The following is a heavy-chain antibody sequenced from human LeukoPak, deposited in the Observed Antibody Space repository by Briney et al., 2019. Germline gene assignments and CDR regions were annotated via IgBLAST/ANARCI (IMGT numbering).Heavy chain of an antibody. D-gene: IGHD6-13*01. Sequence: GGSLRLSCAASGFTFSPYAMHWVRQAPGKGLEWVAFIRYDGSNKYYADSVKGRFTISRDNSKNTLYLQMNSLRAEDTAVYYCAKDSRYSSSWSYFDYWGQGTLVTVSS. CDR1: GFTFSPYA. J-gene: IGHJ4*02. CDR2: IRYDGSNK. V-gene: IGHV3-30*02. CDR3: AKDSRYSSSWSYFDY.